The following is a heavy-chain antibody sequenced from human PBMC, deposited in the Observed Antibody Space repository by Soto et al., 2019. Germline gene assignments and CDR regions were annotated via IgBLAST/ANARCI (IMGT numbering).Heavy chain of an antibody. J-gene: IGHJ5*02. D-gene: IGHD2-15*01. CDR2: IIPIFGTA. V-gene: IGHV1-69*13. Sequence: GASVKVSCKASGGTFSSYAISWVRQAPGQGLEWMGGIIPIFGTANYAQKFQGRVTITADESTSTAYIELSSLRSEDTAVYYCARAPLGYCSGGSCYDENWFDPWGQGTLVTVSS. CDR3: ARAPLGYCSGGSCYDENWFDP. CDR1: GGTFSSYA.